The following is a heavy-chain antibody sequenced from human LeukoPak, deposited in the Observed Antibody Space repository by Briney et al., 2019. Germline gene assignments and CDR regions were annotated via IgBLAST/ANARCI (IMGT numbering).Heavy chain of an antibody. Sequence: GGSLRLSCAASGLTFSDYAMSWFRQAPGKGLEWVAGITSGFTPHYADSVKGRFTISRDNSKNTFHLQLNSLRAEDTAIYYCAKDYSESRVADVFFEYWGQGTLVTVSS. V-gene: IGHV3-23*01. J-gene: IGHJ4*02. D-gene: IGHD2-15*01. CDR1: GLTFSDYA. CDR3: AKDYSESRVADVFFEY. CDR2: ITSGFTP.